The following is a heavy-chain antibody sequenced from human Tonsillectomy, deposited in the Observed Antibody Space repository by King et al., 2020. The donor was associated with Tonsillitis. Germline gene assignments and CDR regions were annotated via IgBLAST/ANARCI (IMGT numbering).Heavy chain of an antibody. CDR2: TYYTGST. V-gene: IGHV4-61*01. Sequence: VQLQESGPGLVKPSETLSLTCTVSGGSVSSGSFYWSWIRQPPGKGLEWIGNTYYTGSTNYNPSLKSRVTISVDTSKNQCSLKLSSFTTADTALYYCARHGGARFDPWGQGTLVTVSS. CDR1: GGSVSSGSFY. D-gene: IGHD3-10*01. J-gene: IGHJ5*02. CDR3: ARHGGARFDP.